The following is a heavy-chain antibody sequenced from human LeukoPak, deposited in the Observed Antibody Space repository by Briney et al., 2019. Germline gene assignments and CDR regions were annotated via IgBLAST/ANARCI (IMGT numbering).Heavy chain of an antibody. CDR1: GFTFDGYG. V-gene: IGHV3-20*04. CDR2: VNWNGDNT. Sequence: GGSLRLSRAASGFTFDGYGLSWVRHLPGKGLEWVSGVNWNGDNTGYADSVKGRFTISRDNAKNSLYLQMNGLRAEDTAVYYCARALSYSYGSMDFWGQGTLVIVSS. CDR3: ARALSYSYGSMDF. D-gene: IGHD5-18*01. J-gene: IGHJ4*02.